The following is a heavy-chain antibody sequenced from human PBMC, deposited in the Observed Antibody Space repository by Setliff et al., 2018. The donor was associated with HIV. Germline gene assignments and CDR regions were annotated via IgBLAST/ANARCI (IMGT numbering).Heavy chain of an antibody. CDR3: ARDPAPSSSASYFQH. D-gene: IGHD6-6*01. J-gene: IGHJ1*01. CDR1: GYTFTSYY. V-gene: IGHV1-46*01. CDR2: INPSNGST. Sequence: PSVKVSCKASGYTFTSYYLHWVRQAPGQGLEWMGIINPSNGSTTYAQKFQGRVTMTRDTSTSTVYMELSSLRSEDTAVYYCARDPAPSSSASYFQHWGQGTPVTVSS.